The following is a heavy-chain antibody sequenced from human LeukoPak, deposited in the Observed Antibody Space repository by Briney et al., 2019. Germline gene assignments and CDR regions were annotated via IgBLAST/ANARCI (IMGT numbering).Heavy chain of an antibody. V-gene: IGHV4-34*01. J-gene: IGHJ3*02. D-gene: IGHD3-3*01. CDR1: DGSFSTYY. CDR2: INHSGST. Sequence: ASETLSLTCAVYDGSFSTYYWSWIRQPPGKGLEWIGEINHSGSTNYNPSLKSRVTISVDTSKNQFSLKLSSVTAADTAVYYCARLITIFGVVYPEDAFDIWGQGTVVTVSS. CDR3: ARLITIFGVVYPEDAFDI.